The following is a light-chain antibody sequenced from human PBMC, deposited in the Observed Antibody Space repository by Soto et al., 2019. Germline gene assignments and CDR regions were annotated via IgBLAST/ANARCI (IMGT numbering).Light chain of an antibody. CDR2: AAS. J-gene: IGKJ1*01. Sequence: IQVTQSPSSLSAPVGDRVTITCRASQSIAGYLNWYQQKPGKAPKLLIYAASSLQSGVPSRFSGSGSGTEFTLTISSLQPDDFATYYCQHYNSYSEAFGQGTKVDI. CDR3: QHYNSYSEA. CDR1: QSIAGY. V-gene: IGKV1-39*01.